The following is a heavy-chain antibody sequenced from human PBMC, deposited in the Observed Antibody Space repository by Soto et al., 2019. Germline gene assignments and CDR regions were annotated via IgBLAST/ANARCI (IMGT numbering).Heavy chain of an antibody. D-gene: IGHD3-10*01. J-gene: IGHJ6*02. Sequence: PGGSLRLSCAASGFTFSDYYMSWIRQAPGKGLEWVSYISSSSSYTNYADSVKGRFTISRDNAKNSLYLQMNSLRAEDTAVYYCARVSSVKARRAGGMDVWGQGTTVTVSS. CDR1: GFTFSDYY. V-gene: IGHV3-11*06. CDR3: ARVSSVKARRAGGMDV. CDR2: ISSSSSYT.